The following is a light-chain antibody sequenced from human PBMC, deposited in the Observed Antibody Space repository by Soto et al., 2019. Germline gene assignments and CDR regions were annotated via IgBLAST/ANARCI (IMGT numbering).Light chain of an antibody. J-gene: IGLJ3*02. CDR2: DDS. CDR3: QVWDSSSWV. CDR1: NIGSKN. V-gene: IGLV3-21*02. Sequence: SYELTQPPSVSVAPGQTARITCGGNNIGSKNVHWYQQKPGQAPALVVYDDSDRPSGIPERFSGSNSGNTTTLTISRVEAGDEADYYCQVWDSSSWVFGGGTQLTVL.